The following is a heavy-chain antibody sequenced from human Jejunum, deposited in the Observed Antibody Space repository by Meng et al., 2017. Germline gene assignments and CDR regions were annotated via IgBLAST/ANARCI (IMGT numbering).Heavy chain of an antibody. D-gene: IGHD5-18*01. Sequence: QVQIQEAVPGLVRPSETLYLLFTVSGGSVSSGSYYWSLIRQPPGKGLEWIGYIYYGGTTNYNPSLKSRVTISADTSKNQFSLKLSSVTAADTAVYYCARGSRGYSYGWGQGTLVTVSS. CDR3: ARGSRGYSYG. V-gene: IGHV4-61*01. CDR2: IYYGGTT. J-gene: IGHJ4*02. CDR1: GGSVSSGSYY.